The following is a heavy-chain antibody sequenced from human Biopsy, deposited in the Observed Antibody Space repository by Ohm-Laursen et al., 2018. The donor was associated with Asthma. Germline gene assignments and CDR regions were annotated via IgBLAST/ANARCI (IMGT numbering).Heavy chain of an antibody. CDR2: IYWIDDK. J-gene: IGHJ4*01. Sequence: TQTFPLTTTFSGFSLKIGAVGVGWIRQPPGKAPECLAVIYWIDDKYYSPSLRNRLTVSKDTSRNRVVLAMTNMESRDTATYFCARAIRLEDFLTGSFTSYFGIWDRGTLVSVS. CDR1: GFSLKIGAVG. V-gene: IGHV2-5*01. CDR3: ARAIRLEDFLTGSFTSYFGI. D-gene: IGHD3/OR15-3a*01.